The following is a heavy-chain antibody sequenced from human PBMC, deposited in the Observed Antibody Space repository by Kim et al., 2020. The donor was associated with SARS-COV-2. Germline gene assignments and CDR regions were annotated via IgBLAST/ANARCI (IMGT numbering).Heavy chain of an antibody. J-gene: IGHJ4*02. V-gene: IGHV3-30-3*01. CDR2: ISTDGSKK. CDR3: ARKPSGYFGAGTYYNGQFDY. Sequence: GGSLRLSCVASGFSFSMYVMHWVRQAPGKGLEWVAIISTDGSKKDYADSVKGHFTISRDNSKNTLYLQMNSLRPEDTAVYYCARKPSGYFGAGTYYNGQFDYWGQGTLVTVSS. D-gene: IGHD3-10*01. CDR1: GFSFSMYV.